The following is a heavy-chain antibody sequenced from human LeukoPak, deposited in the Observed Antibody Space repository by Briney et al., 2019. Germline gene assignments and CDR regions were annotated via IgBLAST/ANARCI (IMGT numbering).Heavy chain of an antibody. Sequence: PGGSLRLSCAASGFTFSNYCMNWVRQAPGKGLEWVSYISSGSSTVYYADSVKGRFTISRDNAKNSLYLRMNSLRAEDTAVYYCARDFIVGSTDNPRVFDYWGQGSLVVVSS. J-gene: IGHJ4*02. D-gene: IGHD1-26*01. CDR2: ISSGSSTV. V-gene: IGHV3-48*01. CDR1: GFTFSNYC. CDR3: ARDFIVGSTDNPRVFDY.